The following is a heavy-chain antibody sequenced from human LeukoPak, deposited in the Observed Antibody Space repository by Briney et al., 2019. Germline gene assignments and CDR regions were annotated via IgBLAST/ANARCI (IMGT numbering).Heavy chain of an antibody. CDR1: GFTFSSNG. CDR3: AKDLGYYTEGFDY. Sequence: GGSLRLPCGASGFTFSSNGMHWVRQAPGKGLEWVAFIPYDGSKKHYADSVKGRFTISRDNSKNTLYLQMNSLRAEDTAVYYCAKDLGYYTEGFDYWGQGTLVTVSS. CDR2: IPYDGSKK. V-gene: IGHV3-30*02. J-gene: IGHJ4*02. D-gene: IGHD3-22*01.